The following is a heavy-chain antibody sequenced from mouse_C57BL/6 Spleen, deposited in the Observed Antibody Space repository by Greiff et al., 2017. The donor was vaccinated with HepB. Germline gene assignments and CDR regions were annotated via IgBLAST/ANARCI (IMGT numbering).Heavy chain of an antibody. V-gene: IGHV1-15*01. CDR3: TSRTNWDWYFDV. CDR1: GYTFTDYE. Sequence: VHLVESGAELVRPGASVTLSCKASGYTFTDYEMHWVKQTPVHGLEWIGAIDPETGGTAYNQKFKGKAILTADKSSSTAYMELRSLTSEDSAVYYCTSRTNWDWYFDVWGTGTTVTVSS. J-gene: IGHJ1*03. CDR2: IDPETGGT. D-gene: IGHD4-1*01.